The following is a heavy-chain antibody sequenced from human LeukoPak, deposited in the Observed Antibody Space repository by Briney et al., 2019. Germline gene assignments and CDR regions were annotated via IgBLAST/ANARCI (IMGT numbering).Heavy chain of an antibody. CDR1: GFTFSDYY. D-gene: IGHD5-18*01. CDR2: ISRSGSTI. J-gene: IGHJ4*02. V-gene: IGHV3-11*01. CDR3: ARYTVLVTGAFDY. Sequence: PGGSLRLSCAASGFTFSDYYMSWIRQAPGKGLEWVSYISRSGSTIYYADSVKGRFTISRDNAKNSLYLQMNSLRAEDTAVYYCARYTVLVTGAFDYWGQGTLVTVSS.